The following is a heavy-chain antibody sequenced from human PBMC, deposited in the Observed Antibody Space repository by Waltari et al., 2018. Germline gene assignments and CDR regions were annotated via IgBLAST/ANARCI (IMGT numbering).Heavy chain of an antibody. J-gene: IGHJ4*02. D-gene: IGHD4-17*01. CDR3: ARAAYDYGGNYDY. CDR2: MNPNSGNT. CDR1: GYTFTSYD. V-gene: IGHV1-8*01. Sequence: QVQLVQSGAEVKKPGASVKVSCKASGYTFTSYDLNWVRQATGQGLEWMGWMNPNSGNTGYAQKVQGRGNMTRNTSISTAYMELSSLRSEETAVDYCARAAYDYGGNYDYWGQGTLVTVSS.